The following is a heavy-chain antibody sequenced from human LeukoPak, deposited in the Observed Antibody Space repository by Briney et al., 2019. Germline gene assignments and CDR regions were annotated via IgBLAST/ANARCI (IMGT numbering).Heavy chain of an antibody. V-gene: IGHV4-61*03. D-gene: IGHD6-6*01. CDR1: GGSVRSPDSY. Sequence: SETLSLTCTVSGGSVRSPDSYWSWIRQPPGKGLEWIGNVYYIGTTSYNSSLKSRVTISVDISKNHFSLEVTSVTAADTAVYFCARNTSSSPWFDPWGQGTLVTVSS. CDR2: VYYIGTT. CDR3: ARNTSSSPWFDP. J-gene: IGHJ5*02.